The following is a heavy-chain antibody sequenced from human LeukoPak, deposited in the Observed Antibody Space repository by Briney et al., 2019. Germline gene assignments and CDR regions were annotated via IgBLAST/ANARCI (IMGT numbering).Heavy chain of an antibody. D-gene: IGHD3-10*01. CDR1: GFTFSSYA. J-gene: IGHJ4*02. V-gene: IGHV3-48*04. CDR3: ASGPGWNDY. CDR2: MSGSGFTV. Sequence: PGGSLRLSCAASGFTFSSYAMSWVRQAPGKGLEWVSYMSGSGFTVDYADSVKGRFTISRDNGKKSVFLQMDSLRLDDTAVYYCASGPGWNDYWGQGTRVTVSS.